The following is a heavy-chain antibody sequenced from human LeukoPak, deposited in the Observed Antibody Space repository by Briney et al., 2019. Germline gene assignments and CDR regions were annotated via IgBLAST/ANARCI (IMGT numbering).Heavy chain of an antibody. CDR1: GFTFSNYN. V-gene: IGHV3-48*01. D-gene: IGHD6-13*01. CDR3: ANSPYSSSLLDY. Sequence: GVSLRLSCAASGFTFSNYNMNWVPQAPGKGLEWVSYNSRSSTTMYYADSVKGRFNISRDNAKKSLYLQMNSLRAEDTAVYYCANSPYSSSLLDYWGHGTLVTVFS. CDR2: NSRSSTTM. J-gene: IGHJ4*01.